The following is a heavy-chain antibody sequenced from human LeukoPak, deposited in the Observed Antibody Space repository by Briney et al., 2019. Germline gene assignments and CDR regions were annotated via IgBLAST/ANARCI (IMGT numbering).Heavy chain of an antibody. CDR3: ARDDSYGLDY. Sequence: GGSLRLSCAASGFTFSSYEMNWVRQAPGKGLEWVSYISSSGDTIYYADSVKGRFTISRDNAKNSLYLRMNSLRAEDTAVYCCARDDSYGLDYWGQGTLVTVSS. CDR1: GFTFSSYE. D-gene: IGHD5-18*01. J-gene: IGHJ4*02. V-gene: IGHV3-48*03. CDR2: ISSSGDTI.